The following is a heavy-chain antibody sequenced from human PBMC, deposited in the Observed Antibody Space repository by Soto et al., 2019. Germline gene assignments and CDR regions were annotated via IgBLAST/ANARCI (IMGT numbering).Heavy chain of an antibody. J-gene: IGHJ4*02. V-gene: IGHV1-69*12. Sequence: QVQLVQSGAEVKKPGSSVKVSCNASGGTFSSYAISWVRQAPGQGLEWMGGIIPIFGTANYAQKFQGRVTITADESTSTAYMELSSLRSEDTAVYYCARDRGAGYSSGWYGADYWGQGTLVTVSS. CDR3: ARDRGAGYSSGWYGADY. D-gene: IGHD6-19*01. CDR1: GGTFSSYA. CDR2: IIPIFGTA.